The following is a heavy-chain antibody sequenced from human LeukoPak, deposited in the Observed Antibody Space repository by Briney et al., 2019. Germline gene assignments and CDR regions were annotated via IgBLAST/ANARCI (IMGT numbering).Heavy chain of an antibody. V-gene: IGHV1-69*13. CDR2: IIPIFGTA. CDR3: ASTPLHYDILTGYYRGYYYYYMDV. CDR1: GGTFSSYA. Sequence: SVKVSCKASGGTFSSYAISWVRQAPGQGLEWMGGIIPIFGTANYAQKFQGRVTITADESTSTAYMELSSLRSEDTAVYYCASTPLHYDILTGYYRGYYYYYMDVWGKGTTVTISS. J-gene: IGHJ6*03. D-gene: IGHD3-9*01.